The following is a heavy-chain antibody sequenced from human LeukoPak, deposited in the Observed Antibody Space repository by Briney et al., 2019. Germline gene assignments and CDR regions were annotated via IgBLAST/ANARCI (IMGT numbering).Heavy chain of an antibody. Sequence: GGSLRLSCAASGFTFDDYGMSWVRQAPGKGLEWVSGINWNGGSTGYADSVKGRFTISRDNAKNSLYLQMNSLRAEDTALYYCASPHYYDSSGYYYQAFDIWGQGTMVTVSS. CDR3: ASPHYYDSSGYYYQAFDI. D-gene: IGHD3-22*01. V-gene: IGHV3-20*04. J-gene: IGHJ3*02. CDR1: GFTFDDYG. CDR2: INWNGGST.